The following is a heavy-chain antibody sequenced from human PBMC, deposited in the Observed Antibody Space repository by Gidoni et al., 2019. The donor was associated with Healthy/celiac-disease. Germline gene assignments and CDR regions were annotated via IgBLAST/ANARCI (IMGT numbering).Heavy chain of an antibody. CDR2: IIPILGTA. Sequence: QVRLPQSGAAVKKPGSSVKVSCKASGGTFSSYAISWVRQSPGQWLGWMGGIIPILGTANYARKIQSRVRITADESTSTAYVELSSLRSEDTAVYCCARGGRYVVVPAASGAFDIWGQGTMVTVSS. CDR3: ARGGRYVVVPAASGAFDI. CDR1: GGTFSSYA. J-gene: IGHJ3*02. D-gene: IGHD2-2*01. V-gene: IGHV1-69*01.